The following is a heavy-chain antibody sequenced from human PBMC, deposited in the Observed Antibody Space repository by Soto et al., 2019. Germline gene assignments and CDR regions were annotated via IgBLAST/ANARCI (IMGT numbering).Heavy chain of an antibody. Sequence: ASVKVSCKASGYTFTGYYMHWVRQAPGQGLEWMGWINPNSGGTNYAQKFQGWVTMTRDTSISTAYMELSRLRSDDTAVYYCARALRWFGELSNNYHYYYGMDVWGQGTTVTVSS. CDR2: INPNSGGT. D-gene: IGHD3-10*01. CDR3: ARALRWFGELSNNYHYYYGMDV. V-gene: IGHV1-2*04. J-gene: IGHJ6*02. CDR1: GYTFTGYY.